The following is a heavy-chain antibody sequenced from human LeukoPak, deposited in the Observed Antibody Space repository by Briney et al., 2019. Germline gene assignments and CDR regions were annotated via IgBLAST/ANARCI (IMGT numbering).Heavy chain of an antibody. CDR2: INHSGGT. Sequence: PSETLSLTCAVYGGSFSGYYWNWIRQPPGKGLEWIGEINHSGGTNYNPSLKSRVTISVDTSKNQFSLKLSSVTAADTAVYYCAKKQESDVIDCWGQGTLVTVSS. CDR1: GGSFSGYY. D-gene: IGHD1/OR15-1a*01. J-gene: IGHJ4*02. V-gene: IGHV4-34*01. CDR3: AKKQESDVIDC.